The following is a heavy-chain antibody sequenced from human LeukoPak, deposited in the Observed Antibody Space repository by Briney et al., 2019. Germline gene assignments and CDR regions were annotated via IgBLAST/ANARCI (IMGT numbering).Heavy chain of an antibody. CDR1: GFTFSDYY. CDR2: ISSSGSTI. V-gene: IGHV3-11*04. J-gene: IGHJ4*02. CDR3: ARVRYSGYDFPSFDY. Sequence: PGGSLRLSCAASGFTFSDYYMSWIRQAPGKGLEWVSYISSSGSTIYYADSVKGRFTISRDNAKNSLYLQMNSLRAEDTAVYYCARVRYSGYDFPSFDYWGQGTLVTVSS. D-gene: IGHD5-12*01.